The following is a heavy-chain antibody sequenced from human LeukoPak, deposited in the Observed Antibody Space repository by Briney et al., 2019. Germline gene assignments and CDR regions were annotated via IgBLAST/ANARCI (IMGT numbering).Heavy chain of an antibody. CDR1: GYTFTYCS. D-gene: IGHD6-13*01. CDR3: ARDESIAAAETEGWGGSWNNWFDP. V-gene: IGHV1-68*01. J-gene: IGHJ5*02. CDR2: ITLYNGNT. Sequence: ASVKVSCKASGYTFTYCSLHWLQQAPGQGLERMRWITLYNGNTNYAKKFQGRVTITRDMSLRTAYIELSSLRSEDTAVYYCARDESIAAAETEGWGGSWNNWFDPWGQGTLVTVSS.